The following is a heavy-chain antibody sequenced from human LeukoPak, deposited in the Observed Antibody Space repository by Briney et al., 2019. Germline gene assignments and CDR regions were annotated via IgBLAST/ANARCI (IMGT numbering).Heavy chain of an antibody. CDR1: GFTFSSYA. J-gene: IGHJ4*02. V-gene: IGHV3-23*01. Sequence: PGGSLRLSCAASGFTFSSYAMSWVRQSTGKGLEWVSSTSGDGGATYYSNSVKGRFTISRDNSRNTLYLQMNSLRAEDTAVYYRAKDRPNYYGSNGHYYRRDGDYWGQGTLVTVSS. D-gene: IGHD3-22*01. CDR3: AKDRPNYYGSNGHYYRRDGDY. CDR2: TSGDGGAT.